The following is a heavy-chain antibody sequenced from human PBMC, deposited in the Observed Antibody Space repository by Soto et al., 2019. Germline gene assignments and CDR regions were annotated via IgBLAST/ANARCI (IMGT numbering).Heavy chain of an antibody. J-gene: IGHJ4*01. CDR1: GYTFTSYA. V-gene: IGHV1-3*01. D-gene: IGHD3-9*01. CDR3: ARALYYDILTGPPVGY. Sequence: ASVKVSCKASGYTFTSYAMHWVRQAPGQRLEWMGWINAGNGNTKYSQKFQGRVTITRDTSASTAYMELSSLRSEDTAVYYCARALYYDILTGPPVGYWGHGTLVTVSS. CDR2: INAGNGNT.